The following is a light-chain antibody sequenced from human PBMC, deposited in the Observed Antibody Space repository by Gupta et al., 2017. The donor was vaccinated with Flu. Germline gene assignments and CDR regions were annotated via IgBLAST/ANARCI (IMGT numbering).Light chain of an antibody. CDR2: SAS. CDR3: QQCNSNPWT. Sequence: PSSVTGSVRDTVTISCLASERDYSCLAWYLQRPGKAPKLLIYSASSLESGVPSRFSGSGSGTDFTLTISSLRPDDFATYYCQQCNSNPWTFGQGTKVEIK. J-gene: IGKJ1*01. V-gene: IGKV1-39*01. CDR1: ERDYSC.